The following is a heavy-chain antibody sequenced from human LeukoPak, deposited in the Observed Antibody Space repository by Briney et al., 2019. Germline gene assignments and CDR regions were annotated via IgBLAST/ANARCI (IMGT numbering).Heavy chain of an antibody. CDR2: IKQDGSEK. CDR1: GFTFSSYW. V-gene: IGHV3-7*01. Sequence: GGSLRLSCAASGFTFSSYWMSWVRQAPGKGLEWVANIKQDGSEKYYVDSVKGRFTISRDNAKNSLYLQMNSLRAEDTAVYYCARDLPYNWNYYYFDYWGQGTLVTVSP. J-gene: IGHJ4*02. CDR3: ARDLPYNWNYYYFDY. D-gene: IGHD1-7*01.